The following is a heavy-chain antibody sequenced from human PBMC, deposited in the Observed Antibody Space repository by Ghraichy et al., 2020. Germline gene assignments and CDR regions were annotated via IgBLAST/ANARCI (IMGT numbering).Heavy chain of an antibody. CDR2: INHSGST. J-gene: IGHJ6*02. Sequence: SETLSLSCAVYGGSLSNYYWSWIRQPPGKGLEWIGEINHSGSTNYNPSLKSRVIISADTSKNQISLKLSSVTAADTAVYYCARGSFGHRDDFVWGTYRYHLGVGGQGTTVTVSS. CDR3: ARGSFGHRDDFVWGTYRYHLGV. CDR1: GGSLSNYY. D-gene: IGHD3-16*02. V-gene: IGHV4-34*01.